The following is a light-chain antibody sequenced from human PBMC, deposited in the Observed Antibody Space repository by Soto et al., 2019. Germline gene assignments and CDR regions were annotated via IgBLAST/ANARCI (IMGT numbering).Light chain of an antibody. CDR3: QQYNSYSPLT. J-gene: IGKJ4*01. CDR1: QSISDR. CDR2: DAS. V-gene: IGKV1-5*01. Sequence: DLQMTQSPSTLSASLGDRVTITCRASQSISDRLAWYQHKPGEAPKVLIFDASRLEAGVPSRFSGSGSGTEFTLTISSLQPDDFATYYCQQYNSYSPLTFGGGTKVEIK.